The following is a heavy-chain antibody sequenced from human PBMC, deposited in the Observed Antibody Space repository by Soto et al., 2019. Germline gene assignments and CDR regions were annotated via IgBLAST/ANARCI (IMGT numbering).Heavy chain of an antibody. J-gene: IGHJ3*02. CDR3: ARDERVYYYDSSGYYTEEDDAFDI. CDR1: GYTFTSYA. CDR2: INAGNSNT. V-gene: IGHV1-3*01. Sequence: ASVKVSCKASGYTFTSYAMHWVRQAPGQRLEWMGWINAGNSNTKYSQKFQGRVTMTTDTSTSTAYMELRSLRSDDTAVYYCARDERVYYYDSSGYYTEEDDAFDIWGQGTMVTVSS. D-gene: IGHD3-22*01.